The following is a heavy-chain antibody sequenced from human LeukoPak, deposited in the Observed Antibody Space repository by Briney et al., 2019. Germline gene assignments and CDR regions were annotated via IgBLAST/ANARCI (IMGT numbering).Heavy chain of an antibody. CDR2: IRFDGLRE. V-gene: IGHV3-30*02. CDR3: AKDRQTYASYGYFDY. CDR1: GFTFSTYD. D-gene: IGHD2-21*01. Sequence: GGSLRLSCATSGFTFSTYDMHWVRQAPGKGLEWVAHIRFDGLRERYADSVRGRVTVSRDNSKNTLFLQINSLRAEDTAVYYCAKDRQTYASYGYFDYWGQGTLVPVST. J-gene: IGHJ4*03.